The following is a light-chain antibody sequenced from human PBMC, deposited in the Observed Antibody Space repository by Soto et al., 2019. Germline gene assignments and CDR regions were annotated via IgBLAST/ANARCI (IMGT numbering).Light chain of an antibody. Sequence: QSVLTQPASVSGSPGQSISISCTGTSRDIGGYNYVSWYQQHPGKAPKLMIYDVSHRPSGVSDRFSGSKSGNTASLTISGLHAEDEADYYCSSYTNSSPPLYVFGTGTKLTVL. CDR3: SSYTNSSPPLYV. CDR2: DVS. CDR1: SRDIGGYNY. V-gene: IGLV2-14*03. J-gene: IGLJ1*01.